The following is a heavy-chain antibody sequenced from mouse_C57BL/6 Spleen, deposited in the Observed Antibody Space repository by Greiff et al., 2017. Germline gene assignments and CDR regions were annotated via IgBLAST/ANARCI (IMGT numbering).Heavy chain of an antibody. V-gene: IGHV3-6*01. CDR2: ISYDGSN. CDR1: GYSITSGYY. J-gene: IGHJ2*01. CDR3: AREGYYGSSYKYFDY. Sequence: DVKLQESGPGLVKPSQSLSLTCSVTGYSITSGYYWNWIRQFPGNKLEWMGYISYDGSNNYNPSLKNRIPITRDTSKNQFFLKLNSVTTEDTATYYCAREGYYGSSYKYFDYWGQGTTLTVSS. D-gene: IGHD1-1*01.